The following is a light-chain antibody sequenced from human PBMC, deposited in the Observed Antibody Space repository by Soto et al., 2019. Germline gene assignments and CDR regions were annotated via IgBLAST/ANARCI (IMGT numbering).Light chain of an antibody. Sequence: DIVMTQTPLSSPVTLGQPASISCRSSQSLVYSDGNTYLSWLQQRPGQPPRLLVYQVSNRFSGVRDRFSGSGAGTDFTLKISRVEAEDVGVYYCVQFSNFPRTFGQGTTVEIK. CDR1: QSLVYSDGNTY. CDR3: VQFSNFPRT. CDR2: QVS. J-gene: IGKJ1*01. V-gene: IGKV2-24*01.